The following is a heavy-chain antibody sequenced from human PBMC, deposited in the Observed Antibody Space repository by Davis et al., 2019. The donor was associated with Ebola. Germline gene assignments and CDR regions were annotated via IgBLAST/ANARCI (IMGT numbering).Heavy chain of an antibody. CDR2: VYPRAST. J-gene: IGHJ5*02. CDR3: ARDTRSGWVVWFDP. V-gene: IGHV4-4*07. D-gene: IGHD6-19*01. CDR1: GDSVSSYY. Sequence: PGGSLRLSCTVSGDSVSSYYWSWIRQPAGRGLEWIGRVYPRASTSYNPSFKSRVTMSVDTSKNQVSLKLSSVTAADTAVYYCARDTRSGWVVWFDPWGQGTLVTVSS.